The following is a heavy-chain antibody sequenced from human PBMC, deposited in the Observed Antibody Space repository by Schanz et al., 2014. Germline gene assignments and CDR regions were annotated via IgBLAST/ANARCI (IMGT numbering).Heavy chain of an antibody. Sequence: QVQLVESGGGLVKPGGSLRLSCAASGFIFSDYYMAWIRQAPGKGLEWVSAMNESHSTIYYADSVRGRFTISRDNAENTLCLQMNSLRAEDTAVYYCARSGDSVFDYWAQGTLVTVSS. CDR3: ARSGDSVFDY. CDR2: MNESHSTI. D-gene: IGHD3-10*01. V-gene: IGHV3-11*01. J-gene: IGHJ4*02. CDR1: GFIFSDYY.